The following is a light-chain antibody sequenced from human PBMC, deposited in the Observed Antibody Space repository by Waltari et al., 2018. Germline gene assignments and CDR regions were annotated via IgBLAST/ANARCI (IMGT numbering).Light chain of an antibody. Sequence: DIQMTQSPPSLSASVGDRVTITCRASQVIDKYLNWYQHKPGKAPRLLNYAASSLLSGVPSRFSGSGSGTDFTLTINSLQPEDFATYYCQQSYTTPQGTFGQGTRLDIK. CDR3: QQSYTTPQGT. CDR2: AAS. J-gene: IGKJ5*01. V-gene: IGKV1-39*01. CDR1: QVIDKY.